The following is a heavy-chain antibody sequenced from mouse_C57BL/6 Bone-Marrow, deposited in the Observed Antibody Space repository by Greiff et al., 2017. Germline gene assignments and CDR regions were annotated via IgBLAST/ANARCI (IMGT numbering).Heavy chain of an antibody. CDR2: IYPGGGYT. V-gene: IGHV1-63*01. J-gene: IGHJ2*01. CDR1: GYTFTNYW. D-gene: IGHD2-5*01. CDR3: ARSLYSNYSGGFDY. Sequence: VQLQQSGAELVRPGTSVKMSCKASGYTFTNYWIGWAKQRPGHGLEWIGDIYPGGGYTNYNEKFKGKATLTADKSSSTAYMQFSSLKSEDSAIYYCARSLYSNYSGGFDYWGQGTTLTVSS.